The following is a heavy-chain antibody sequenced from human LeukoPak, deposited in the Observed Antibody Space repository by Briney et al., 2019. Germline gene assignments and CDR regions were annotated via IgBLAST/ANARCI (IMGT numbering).Heavy chain of an antibody. CDR1: GYTFTSYY. J-gene: IGHJ6*03. V-gene: IGHV1-46*01. Sequence: GASVKVSCKASGYTFTSYYMHWVRQAPGQGLEWMGIINPSGGSTSYAQKFQGRVTMTRDTSTSTVYMELSSLRSEDTAVYYCARSVGYSYEYYYYMDVWGKGTTVTISS. CDR2: INPSGGST. D-gene: IGHD5-18*01. CDR3: ARSVGYSYEYYYYMDV.